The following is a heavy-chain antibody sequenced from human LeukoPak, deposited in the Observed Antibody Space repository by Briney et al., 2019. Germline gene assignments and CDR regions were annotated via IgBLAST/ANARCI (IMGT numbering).Heavy chain of an antibody. CDR1: GGTFSSYA. CDR3: ARGDTAMATNY. Sequence: SVKVSCKASGGTFSSYAICWVRQARGQGLEWMGGIIPIFGTANYAQKFQGRVTITADESTSTAYMELSSLRSEDTAVYYCARGDTAMATNYWGQGTLVTVSS. D-gene: IGHD5-18*01. CDR2: IIPIFGTA. V-gene: IGHV1-69*13. J-gene: IGHJ4*02.